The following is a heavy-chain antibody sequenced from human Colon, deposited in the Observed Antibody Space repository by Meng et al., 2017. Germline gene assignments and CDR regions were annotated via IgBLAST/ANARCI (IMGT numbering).Heavy chain of an antibody. J-gene: IGHJ4*02. CDR1: ELSCDSHA. D-gene: IGHD2-2*01. CDR3: ARGGYCSSTSCSYFDY. CDR2: VWYDGTTK. Sequence: VHLVESGGGVVQPGESLRLSCAVSELSCDSHAMHWVRQAPGKGLEWVAIVWYDGTTKYYADSVKGRFTISRDNSKTTLYLQMNSLRAEDTALYYCARGGYCSSTSCSYFDYWGQGTLVTVSS. V-gene: IGHV3-33*01.